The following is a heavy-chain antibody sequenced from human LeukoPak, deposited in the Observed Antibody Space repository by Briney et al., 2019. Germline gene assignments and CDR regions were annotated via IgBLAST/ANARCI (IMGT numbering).Heavy chain of an antibody. CDR1: GYTFTSYG. CDR3: ARWVLTGYYNVY. CDR2: ISAYNGNT. V-gene: IGHV1-18*01. Sequence: LVKVSCKASGYTFTSYGISWVRQAPRQGLEWMGWISAYNGNTNYAQKLQGRVTMTTDTSTSTAYMELRSLRSDDTAVYYCARWVLTGYYNVYWGQGTLVTVSS. J-gene: IGHJ4*02. D-gene: IGHD3-9*01.